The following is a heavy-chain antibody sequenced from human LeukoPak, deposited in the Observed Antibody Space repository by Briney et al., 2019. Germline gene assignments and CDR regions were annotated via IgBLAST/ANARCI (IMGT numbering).Heavy chain of an antibody. CDR3: ARDDRRVRWFDP. J-gene: IGHJ5*02. CDR2: IYYSGST. D-gene: IGHD3-10*01. V-gene: IGHV4-39*07. CDR1: GGSISSSSYY. Sequence: NPSETLSLTCTVSGGSISSSSYYWGWIRQPPGKGLEWIGSIYYSGSTYYNPSLKSRVTISVDTSKNQFSLKLSSVTAADTAVYYCARDDRRVRWFDPWGQGTLVTVSS.